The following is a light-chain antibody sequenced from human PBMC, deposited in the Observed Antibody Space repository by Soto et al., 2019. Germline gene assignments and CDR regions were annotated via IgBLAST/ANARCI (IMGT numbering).Light chain of an antibody. CDR3: RTWDSSLSSYV. CDR2: ENN. CDR1: SSNIGNNY. V-gene: IGLV1-51*02. J-gene: IGLJ1*01. Sequence: QSVLTQPPSVSAAPGQKVTISCSGSSSNIGNNYVSWYQQLPGTAPKLLIYENNKRPSGIPDRFSGSKSGTSATLGITGLQTGDEADYYCRTWDSSLSSYVFGTGTKVT.